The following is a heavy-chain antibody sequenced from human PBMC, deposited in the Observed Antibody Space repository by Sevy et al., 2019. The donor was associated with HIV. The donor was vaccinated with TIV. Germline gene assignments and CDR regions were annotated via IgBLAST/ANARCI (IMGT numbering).Heavy chain of an antibody. CDR3: AREQSEALDY. Sequence: LSLTCAASGFTFSTYNMNWVRRAPGKGLEWVSYISSSSSTIYYADSVKGRFTISRDNAKNSLYLQMNSLRDEDTAVYYCAREQSEALDYWGQGTLVTVSS. J-gene: IGHJ4*02. V-gene: IGHV3-48*02. CDR1: GFTFSTYN. CDR2: ISSSSSTI.